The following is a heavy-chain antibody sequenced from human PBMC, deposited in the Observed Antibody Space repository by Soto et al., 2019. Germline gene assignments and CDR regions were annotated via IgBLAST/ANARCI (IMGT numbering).Heavy chain of an antibody. CDR1: GYSISSSNW. CDR2: IHYSGST. CDR3: ARRMTNYYGLDY. J-gene: IGHJ4*02. Sequence: SETLSLTCAVSGYSISSSNWWGWIRQPPGEGLEWIGHIHYSGSTYYNPSLKSRVTMSVDTSKNQFSLKLSSVTAVDTAVYYCARRMTNYYGLDYWGQGTVVTVSS. V-gene: IGHV4-28*01. D-gene: IGHD3-10*01.